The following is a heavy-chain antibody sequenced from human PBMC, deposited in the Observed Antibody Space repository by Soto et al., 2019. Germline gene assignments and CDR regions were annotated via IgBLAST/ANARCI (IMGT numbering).Heavy chain of an antibody. J-gene: IGHJ4*02. V-gene: IGHV3-21*01. CDR1: GFTFSRAS. CDR2: ISSASSGT. Sequence: XGSLKLSCEASGFTFSRASMNWVRQVPGKGLEWVASISSASSGTLYADSVKGRFSISRDNAQNSLFLQMNTLRHEDSAIYYCARVAYSGPGTQVTVSS. CDR3: ARVAY.